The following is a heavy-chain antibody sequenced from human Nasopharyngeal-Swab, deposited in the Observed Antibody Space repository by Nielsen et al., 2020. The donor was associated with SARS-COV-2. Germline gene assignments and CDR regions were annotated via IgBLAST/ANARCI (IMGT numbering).Heavy chain of an antibody. D-gene: IGHD3-3*01. Sequence: ASVKVSCKASGYTFTSYGINWVRQAPGQGLEWMGWISTNNGATNYAQKLQGRVTMTTDTSTSTAYMEVWSLKSDDTAVYYCARVGSAIFYYYGMDVWGQGTTVTVSS. V-gene: IGHV1-18*01. CDR1: GYTFTSYG. J-gene: IGHJ6*02. CDR3: ARVGSAIFYYYGMDV. CDR2: ISTNNGAT.